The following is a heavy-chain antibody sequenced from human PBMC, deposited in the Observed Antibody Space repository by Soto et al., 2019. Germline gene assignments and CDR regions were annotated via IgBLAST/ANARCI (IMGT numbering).Heavy chain of an antibody. CDR1: GFAFSTFP. CDR3: VKDYPRGGSATRYFDL. J-gene: IGHJ2*01. D-gene: IGHD3-16*01. V-gene: IGHV3-64D*06. Sequence: GGSLRLSCSASGFAFSTFPIHWVRQAPGKGLEYVSAINSNGDSTWYADSVNGRFTVSRDNSKNTLYLQMSSLRPEDTAVYYCVKDYPRGGSATRYFDLWRRGTLVTVSS. CDR2: INSNGDST.